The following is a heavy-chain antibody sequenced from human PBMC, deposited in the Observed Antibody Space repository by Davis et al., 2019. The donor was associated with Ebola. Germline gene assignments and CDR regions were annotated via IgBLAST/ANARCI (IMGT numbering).Heavy chain of an antibody. CDR3: ATEFGSGGRRLTPPRDDAFDI. CDR1: GFTFKAYW. V-gene: IGHV3-74*03. CDR2: IKGDGSIT. D-gene: IGHD2-15*01. J-gene: IGHJ3*02. Sequence: HTGGSLRLSCEASGFTFKAYWMHWVRQGPGKGLVWVSRIKGDGSITKYADFVKGRFTISRDNAKNTLYLQMNSLTDDDTAVYYCATEFGSGGRRLTPPRDDAFDIWGQGTMVSVSS.